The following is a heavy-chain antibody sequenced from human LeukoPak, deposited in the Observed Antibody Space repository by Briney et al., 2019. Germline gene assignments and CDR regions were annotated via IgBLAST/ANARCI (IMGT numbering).Heavy chain of an antibody. J-gene: IGHJ3*02. D-gene: IGHD4-17*01. CDR1: GYTFTSYG. V-gene: IGHV1-8*03. Sequence: ASVKVSCKASGYTFTSYGISWVRQAPGQGLEWVGWMNPNSGTTGYAQKFQGRVTLTRDTSISTAYMELSSLRSEDTALYYCARGLDDYEDAFDIWGQGTMVTVSS. CDR3: ARGLDDYEDAFDI. CDR2: MNPNSGTT.